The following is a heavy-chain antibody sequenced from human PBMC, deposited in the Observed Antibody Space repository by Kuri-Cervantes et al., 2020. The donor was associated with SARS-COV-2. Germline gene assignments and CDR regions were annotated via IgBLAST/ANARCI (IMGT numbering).Heavy chain of an antibody. CDR1: GLTFSSYA. CDR2: ISYDGSNK. Sequence: GESLKISCAASGLTFSSYAMHWVRQAPGKGLEWVSLISYDGSNKYYADSVKGRFTISRDNSKNALYLQMNSLRAEDTAVYYCARREERPFGTLDAFDIWGQGTMVTVSS. V-gene: IGHV3-30-3*01. J-gene: IGHJ3*02. CDR3: ARREERPFGTLDAFDI. D-gene: IGHD1-1*01.